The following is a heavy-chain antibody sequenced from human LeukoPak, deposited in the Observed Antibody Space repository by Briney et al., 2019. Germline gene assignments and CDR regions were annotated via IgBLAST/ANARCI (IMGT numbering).Heavy chain of an antibody. CDR3: ARVPITIFGVVITPSWFDP. J-gene: IGHJ5*02. CDR1: GGSISSSDNY. V-gene: IGHV4-39*07. D-gene: IGHD3-3*01. CDR2: FSYTGTT. Sequence: SETLSLTCTVSGGSISSSDNYWGWIRQPPGKTLEWIGSFSYTGTTNYNPSLKSRAAISLDMSKNQFSLKLSSVTAADTAVYYCARVPITIFGVVITPSWFDPWGQGTLVTVSS.